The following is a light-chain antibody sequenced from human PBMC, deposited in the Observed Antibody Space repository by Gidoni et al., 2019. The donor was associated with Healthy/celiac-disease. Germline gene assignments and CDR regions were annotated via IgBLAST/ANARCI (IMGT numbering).Light chain of an antibody. CDR2: AAS. CDR3: QPYYSYPFT. CDR1: QGISSY. V-gene: IGKV1-8*01. Sequence: AIRMSQSPSSFSASTGDRVTITCRASQGISSYLAWYQQTPGKAPKLLIYAASPLQRGVPSRFSGRGSGTAFTLTISCLQSEAFATYYCQPYYSYPFTFGQGTKLEIK. J-gene: IGKJ2*01.